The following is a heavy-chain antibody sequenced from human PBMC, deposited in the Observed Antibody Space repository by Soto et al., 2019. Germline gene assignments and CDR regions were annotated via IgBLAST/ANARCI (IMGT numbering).Heavy chain of an antibody. V-gene: IGHV4-31*03. CDR3: AGGGYYFSYGMDV. CDR1: GGSISSGGYY. CDR2: IYYSGST. Sequence: QVQLQESGPGLVKPSQTLSLTCSVSGGSISSGGYYWSWNRQHPGKGLAWIGYIYYSGSTYYNPSLKSRVTISVDTSKSQFSLKLTSVTAADTAVYYWAGGGYYFSYGMDVWGQGTTVTVSS. J-gene: IGHJ6*02.